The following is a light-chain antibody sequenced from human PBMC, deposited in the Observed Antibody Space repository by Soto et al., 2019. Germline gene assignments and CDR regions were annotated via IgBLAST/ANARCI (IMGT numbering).Light chain of an antibody. Sequence: DIQMTQSPSSVSASVGDRVTITCRASQGISSWVAWYQQKPGKAPNLLIYAASSLQSGVPSRFSGCGSGTDFTLTISSLQTDDFAPYYCQEADYFPLSFGGGTKVEIK. J-gene: IGKJ4*01. CDR3: QEADYFPLS. V-gene: IGKV1-12*01. CDR2: AAS. CDR1: QGISSW.